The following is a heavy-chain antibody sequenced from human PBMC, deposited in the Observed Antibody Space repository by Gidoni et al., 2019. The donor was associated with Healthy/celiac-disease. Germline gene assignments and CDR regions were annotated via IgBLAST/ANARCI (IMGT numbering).Heavy chain of an antibody. CDR2: IYHSGST. Sequence: QVQLQESGPGLVKPSETLSLTCAVSGYSISSGYYWGWIRQPPGKGLEWIGSIYHSGSTYYNPSLTSRVTISVDTSKNQFSLKLSSVTAADTAVYYCASPLGAAGTGDYFDYWGQGTLVTVSS. V-gene: IGHV4-38-2*01. CDR3: ASPLGAAGTGDYFDY. CDR1: GYSISSGYY. D-gene: IGHD6-13*01. J-gene: IGHJ4*02.